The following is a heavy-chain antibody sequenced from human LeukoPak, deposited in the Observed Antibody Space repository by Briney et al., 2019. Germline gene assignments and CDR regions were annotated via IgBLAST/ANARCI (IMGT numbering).Heavy chain of an antibody. V-gene: IGHV1-18*04. J-gene: IGHJ5*02. CDR3: ARDPYSNYGFDP. CDR1: GYTFTSYY. Sequence: GASVKVSCKASGYTFTSYYMHWVRQAPGQGLEWMGWISAYNGNTNYAQKLQGRVTMTTDTSTSTAYMELRSLRSEDTAVYYCARDPYSNYGFDPWGQGTLITVSS. CDR2: ISAYNGNT. D-gene: IGHD4-11*01.